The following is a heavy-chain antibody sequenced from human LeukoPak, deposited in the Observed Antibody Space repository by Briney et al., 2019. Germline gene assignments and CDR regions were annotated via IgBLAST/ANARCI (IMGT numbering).Heavy chain of an antibody. D-gene: IGHD3-3*01. Sequence: GGSLRLSCAASGFNFNRYAMNWVRQAPGKGLEWVSAISGSGGSTYYADSVKGRFTISRDNSKNTLYLQMNSLRAEDTAVYYCAKEYDFWSGDPFDYWGQGTLVTVSS. CDR2: ISGSGGST. CDR3: AKEYDFWSGDPFDY. J-gene: IGHJ4*02. V-gene: IGHV3-23*01. CDR1: GFNFNRYA.